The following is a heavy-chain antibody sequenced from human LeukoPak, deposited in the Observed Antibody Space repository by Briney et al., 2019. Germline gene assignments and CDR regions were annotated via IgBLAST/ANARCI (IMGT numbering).Heavy chain of an antibody. CDR1: GYTFTGYY. Sequence: ASVKVSCKASGYTFTGYYTHWVRQAPGQGLEWMGWINPNSGGTNYAQKFQGRVTMTRDTSISTAYMELSRLRSDDTAVYYCARDHRPRTRTRDYYYYYYMDVWGKGTTVTVSS. D-gene: IGHD1-14*01. CDR2: INPNSGGT. V-gene: IGHV1-2*02. CDR3: ARDHRPRTRTRDYYYYYYMDV. J-gene: IGHJ6*03.